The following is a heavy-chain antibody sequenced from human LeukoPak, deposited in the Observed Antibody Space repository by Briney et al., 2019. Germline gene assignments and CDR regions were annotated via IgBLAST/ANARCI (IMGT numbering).Heavy chain of an antibody. J-gene: IGHJ4*02. CDR3: ARIRRGSGSWYYFDS. V-gene: IGHV3-20*04. CDR1: GFNVSSNY. D-gene: IGHD6-13*01. CDR2: INWNGGNT. Sequence: GGSLRLSCAASGFNVSSNYMSWVRQAPGKGLEWVSGINWNGGNTGYADSVKGRFTISRDNAKNSLYLQMNSLRAEDTALYYCARIRRGSGSWYYFDSWGQGTLVTVSS.